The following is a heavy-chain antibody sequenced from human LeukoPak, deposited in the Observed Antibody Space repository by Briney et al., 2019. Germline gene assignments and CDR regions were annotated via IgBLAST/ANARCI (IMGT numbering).Heavy chain of an antibody. D-gene: IGHD3-9*01. V-gene: IGHV5-51*01. J-gene: IGHJ5*02. CDR3: PKPAYDILTGYLYNWFDP. Sequence: GESLKISCKGSGYSFTSYWIGWVRHMPGKSLECMGIIYPGDSDTRYSPSFQGQVTISADKSISTAYLQWSSLKASDTAMYYSPKPAYDILTGYLYNWFDPWGQGTLVTVSS. CDR2: IYPGDSDT. CDR1: GYSFTSYW.